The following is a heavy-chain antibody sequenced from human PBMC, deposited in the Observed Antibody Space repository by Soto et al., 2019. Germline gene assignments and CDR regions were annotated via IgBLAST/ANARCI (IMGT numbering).Heavy chain of an antibody. V-gene: IGHV5-51*01. Sequence: GESLKISCQASGYTFTNYWIAWVRHMPGRGLEWMGLIFPRDSDTRYNSSFEGQVTISSDRSLATAYLQWTSLKASDTAIYFCANGYCSGGSCYLINFDYWGQGTLVTVSS. CDR2: IFPRDSDT. J-gene: IGHJ4*02. D-gene: IGHD2-15*01. CDR1: GYTFTNYW. CDR3: ANGYCSGGSCYLINFDY.